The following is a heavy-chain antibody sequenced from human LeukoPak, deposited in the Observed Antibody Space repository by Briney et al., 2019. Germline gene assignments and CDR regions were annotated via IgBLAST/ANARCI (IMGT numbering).Heavy chain of an antibody. D-gene: IGHD3-10*01. J-gene: IGHJ4*02. Sequence: HGEALKISRKGSGYSFSTYWIAWVRQMPGKGLEWMGIIYPGDSDTRYGPSFQGQVIISADKSISTAYLQWSSLKASDTAMYYCARSYGSGRKFDYWGQGTLVTVSS. CDR2: IYPGDSDT. V-gene: IGHV5-51*01. CDR3: ARSYGSGRKFDY. CDR1: GYSFSTYW.